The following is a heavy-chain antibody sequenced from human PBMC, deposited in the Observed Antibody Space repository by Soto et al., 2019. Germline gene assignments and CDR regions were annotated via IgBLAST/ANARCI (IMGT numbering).Heavy chain of an antibody. CDR2: FDPEDGET. D-gene: IGHD3-22*01. CDR3: ATAPNNHYYHSLPVDY. V-gene: IGHV1-24*01. J-gene: IGHJ4*02. Sequence: RASVKVSCKVSGYTLTELSMHWVRQAPGKGLEWMGGFDPEDGETIYAQKFQGRVTMTEDTSTDTAYMELSSLRSEDTAVYYCATAPNNHYYHSLPVDYWGQGTLVTVSS. CDR1: GYTLTELS.